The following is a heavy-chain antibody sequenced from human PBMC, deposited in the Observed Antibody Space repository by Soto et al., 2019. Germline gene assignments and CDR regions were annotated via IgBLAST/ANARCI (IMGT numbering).Heavy chain of an antibody. Sequence: QVHLVQSGAEVKMPGASVKVSCKASGFTFTSYAFTWVRQAPGQGLEWMGWISAYNGNTNYARNFRGRVTMTTDSSTSTGYMECGSLTSDDTAVYFCAGDFTGWPPDGVDAWGQGTLVSVSA. J-gene: IGHJ5*02. CDR3: AGDFTGWPPDGVDA. CDR2: ISAYNGNT. V-gene: IGHV1-18*01. D-gene: IGHD3-16*01. CDR1: GFTFTSYA.